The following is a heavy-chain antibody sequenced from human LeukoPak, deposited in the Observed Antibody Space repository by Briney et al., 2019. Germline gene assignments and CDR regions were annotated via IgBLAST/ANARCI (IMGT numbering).Heavy chain of an antibody. CDR3: AREGIAAAGTSYFDY. D-gene: IGHD6-13*01. CDR1: GGSFSGYY. CDR2: INHSGST. J-gene: IGHJ4*02. V-gene: IGHV4-34*01. Sequence: SETLSLTCAVYGGSFSGYYWSWIRQPPGTGLEWIGEINHSGSTNYNPSLKSRVTISVDTSKNQFSLKLSSVTAADTAVYYCAREGIAAAGTSYFDYWGQGTLVTVSS.